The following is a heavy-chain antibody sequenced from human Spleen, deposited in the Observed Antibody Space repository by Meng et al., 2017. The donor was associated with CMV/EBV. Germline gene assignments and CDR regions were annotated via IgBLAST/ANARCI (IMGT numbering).Heavy chain of an antibody. D-gene: IGHD3-9*01. J-gene: IGHJ4*02. CDR1: GFTFSSYW. V-gene: IGHV3-7*01. CDR3: AKGDRRDWFPEWYFDH. Sequence: GGSLRLSCTASGFTFSSYWMTWVRQAPGKGLEWVANIKQDGGEKYYVDSVKGRFTISRDNAKNSLYLQMNSLRAEDTAVYYCAKGDRRDWFPEWYFDHWGQGTLVTVSS. CDR2: IKQDGGEK.